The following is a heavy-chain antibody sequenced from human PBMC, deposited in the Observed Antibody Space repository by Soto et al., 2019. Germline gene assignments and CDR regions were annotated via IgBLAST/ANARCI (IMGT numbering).Heavy chain of an antibody. CDR3: ARSAGWYAVHS. J-gene: IGHJ4*02. D-gene: IGHD6-19*01. CDR2: VFHTVTT. Sequence: QVQLQESGPGLVKPSGTLSLTCAVSGDSVSSPYYWCWVRQPPGKGLEWIGEVFHTVTTSYNPSLRSRVTISMDKSNNQFSLDLSYVTAADTAVYYCARSAGWYAVHSWGPGTLVIVSS. CDR1: GDSVSSPYY. V-gene: IGHV4-4*02.